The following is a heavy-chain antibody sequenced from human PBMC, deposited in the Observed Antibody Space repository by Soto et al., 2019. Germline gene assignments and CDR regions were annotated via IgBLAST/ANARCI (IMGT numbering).Heavy chain of an antibody. CDR1: GYNFTGYY. Sequence: ASVKVSCKASGYNFTGYYMHWVRQAPGQGLEWMGWINPNSGGTNYAQKFQGWVTMTRDTSISTAYMELSRLRSDDTAVYYCARSSPRSPLDYWGQGTLVPVSS. CDR2: INPNSGGT. J-gene: IGHJ4*02. V-gene: IGHV1-2*04. CDR3: ARSSPRSPLDY.